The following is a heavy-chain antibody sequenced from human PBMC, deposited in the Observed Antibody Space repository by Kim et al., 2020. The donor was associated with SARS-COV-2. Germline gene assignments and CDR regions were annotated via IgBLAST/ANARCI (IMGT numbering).Heavy chain of an antibody. D-gene: IGHD3-9*01. CDR2: ISFDGKNI. CDR1: GFAFSTSA. J-gene: IGHJ4*01. Sequence: GGSLRLSCAASGFAFSTSAMLWVRQAPGKGLDWVSLISFDGKNIQYSDSVKGRFTISRDNSKNTLYLQMSNLRPDDTAVYYCATEGGHCGSGLCWLDYWG. V-gene: IGHV3-30*15. CDR3: ATEGGHCGSGLCWLDY.